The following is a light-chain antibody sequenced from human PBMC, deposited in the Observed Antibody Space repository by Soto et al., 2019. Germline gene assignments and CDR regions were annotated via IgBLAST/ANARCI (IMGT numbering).Light chain of an antibody. Sequence: QSALTQPASVSGSPGQSITISCTGTSNDVGANNYVSWYQHHPGKAPKILIYEAGNRPSGVSHRFSGSKSANTASLTISGLQAEDEADYFCTSYTSTSTLVFGGGTKLTVL. CDR3: TSYTSTSTLV. V-gene: IGLV2-14*01. CDR2: EAG. J-gene: IGLJ2*01. CDR1: SNDVGANNY.